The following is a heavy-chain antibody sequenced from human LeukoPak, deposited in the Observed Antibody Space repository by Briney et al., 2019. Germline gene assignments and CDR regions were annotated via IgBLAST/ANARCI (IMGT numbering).Heavy chain of an antibody. V-gene: IGHV4-59*01. Sequence: PSETLSLTCTVSGGSISSYYWSWIRQPLGKGLEWIGFIYDRGMTNYNPSLKSRVTISVDTSKNQFSLNLNSLSTAVTAVYYCARRRGYSYGYDDWGQGTLVTVSS. CDR1: GGSISSYY. CDR3: ARRRGYSYGYDD. CDR2: IYDRGMT. J-gene: IGHJ4*02. D-gene: IGHD5-18*01.